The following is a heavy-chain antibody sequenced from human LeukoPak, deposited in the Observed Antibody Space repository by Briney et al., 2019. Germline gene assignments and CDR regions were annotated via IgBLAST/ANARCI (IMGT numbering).Heavy chain of an antibody. CDR1: GFTLSSYW. V-gene: IGHV3-74*01. D-gene: IGHD3-22*01. J-gene: IGHJ6*03. CDR3: ARDFATYYYDSSGYSTYYYYYYMDV. Sequence: PGGSLRLSCAASGFTLSSYWMHWVRQAPGKGLVWVSRINSDGSSTSYADSVKGRFTISRDNAKNTLYLQMNSLRAEDTAVYYCARDFATYYYDSSGYSTYYYYYYMDVWGKGTTVTVSS. CDR2: INSDGSST.